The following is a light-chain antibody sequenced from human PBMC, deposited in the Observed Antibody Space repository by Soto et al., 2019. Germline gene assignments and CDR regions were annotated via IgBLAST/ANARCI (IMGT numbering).Light chain of an antibody. CDR3: QQRSNWYT. CDR1: QSVSSRF. CDR2: GAS. J-gene: IGKJ2*01. V-gene: IGKV3D-20*02. Sequence: EIVLTQSPGTLSLSPGERATLSCRASQSVSSRFLAWYQQKPGQAPRLLMYGASSRATGIPDRFSGTGSGTDFTLTISRLEPEDFAVYYCQQRSNWYTFGQGTKLEIK.